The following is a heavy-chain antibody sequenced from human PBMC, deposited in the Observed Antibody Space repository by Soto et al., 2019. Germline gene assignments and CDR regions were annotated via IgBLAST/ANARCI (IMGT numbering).Heavy chain of an antibody. CDR3: AKGALVAPNFDFDY. J-gene: IGHJ4*02. D-gene: IGHD2-15*01. Sequence: EVQLLESGGGLVQPGGSLRLSCAASGFTFNSYAMSWVRQAPGKGLEWVSTIIGSGGSTYYEDSVKGRFTISRDNSKNTLHLQMNSLRAVDTAVYYCAKGALVAPNFDFDYWGQGTLVTASS. CDR1: GFTFNSYA. V-gene: IGHV3-23*01. CDR2: IIGSGGST.